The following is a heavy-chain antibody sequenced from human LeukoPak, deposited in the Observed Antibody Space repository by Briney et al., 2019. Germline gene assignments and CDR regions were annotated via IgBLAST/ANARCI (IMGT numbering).Heavy chain of an antibody. CDR2: IIPIFGIA. J-gene: IGHJ4*02. V-gene: IGHV1-69*04. CDR1: GGTFSSYA. CDR3: ARQTHYYDSSGYYPY. Sequence: SVKVSCKASGGTFSSYAISWVRQAPGQWLEWMGRIIPIFGIANYAQKFQGRVTITADKSTSTAYMELSSLRSEDTAVYYCARQTHYYDSSGYYPYWGQGTLVTVSS. D-gene: IGHD3-22*01.